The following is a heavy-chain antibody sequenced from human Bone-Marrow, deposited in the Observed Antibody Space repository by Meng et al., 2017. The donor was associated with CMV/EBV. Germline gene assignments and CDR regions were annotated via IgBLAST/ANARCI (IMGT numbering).Heavy chain of an antibody. CDR3: ARGWDDSSDDYYYGMDV. D-gene: IGHD3-22*01. J-gene: IGHJ6*02. Sequence: GSLRLSCTVSGGSISSSSYYWGWIRQPPGKGLEWIGSIYYSGSTYYNPSLKSRVTISVDTSKNQFSLKLSSVTAEDTAVYYCARGWDDSSDDYYYGMDVWGQGTTVTVLL. CDR2: IYYSGST. CDR1: GGSISSSSYY. V-gene: IGHV4-39*07.